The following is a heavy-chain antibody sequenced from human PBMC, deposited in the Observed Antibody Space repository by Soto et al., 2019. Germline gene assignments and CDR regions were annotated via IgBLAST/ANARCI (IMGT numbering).Heavy chain of an antibody. J-gene: IGHJ6*03. Sequence: XSVKVSCKASGCTFTRYGISWVRQAPGQELEWMGGXSAYNXNTNYAQKLQGXVTMTTDTXTSTEYMELRSLRSDDKDVYYCARGDEPYSMDVWGKGTTVTVYS. CDR3: ARGDEPYSMDV. CDR2: XSAYNXNT. CDR1: GCTFTRYG. V-gene: IGHV1-18*01.